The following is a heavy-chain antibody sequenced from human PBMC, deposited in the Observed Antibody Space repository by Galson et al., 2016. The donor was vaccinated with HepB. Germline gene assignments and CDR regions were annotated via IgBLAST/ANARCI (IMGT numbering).Heavy chain of an antibody. J-gene: IGHJ4*02. CDR3: ARGVEKDYYGSGSPFFAF. D-gene: IGHD3-10*01. V-gene: IGHV4-31*03. Sequence: TLSLTCTVSGVSISSGGYYWSYIRQHPEKGLEWIGYIYYSGSTYYNPPLQRRVTMSVDTSSNQFSLKLRSVTAADTAVYSSARGVEKDYYGSGSPFFAFWGQGTLATVSS. CDR1: GVSISSGGYY. CDR2: IYYSGST.